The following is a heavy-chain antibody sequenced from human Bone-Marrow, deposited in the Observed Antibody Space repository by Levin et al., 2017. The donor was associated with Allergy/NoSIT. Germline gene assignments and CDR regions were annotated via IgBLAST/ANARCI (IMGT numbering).Heavy chain of an antibody. V-gene: IGHV1-69*08. D-gene: IGHD3-22*01. CDR1: GGSFYSYT. CDR2: IIPNLGAP. Sequence: ASVKVSCKASGGSFYSYTLNWVRQAPGQGLEWMGRIIPNLGAPMYAQRFQGRVTITADIRARTVYMELSSLRVEDTAVYYCAREHHYDDEMSGAFDIWGQGTVVTVSS. CDR3: AREHHYDDEMSGAFDI. J-gene: IGHJ3*02.